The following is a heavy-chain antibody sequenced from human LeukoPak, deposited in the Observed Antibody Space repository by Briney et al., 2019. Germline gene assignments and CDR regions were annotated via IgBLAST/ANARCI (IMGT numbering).Heavy chain of an antibody. CDR3: AREKDDYGDYVAFDI. J-gene: IGHJ3*02. D-gene: IGHD4-17*01. CDR2: IYTSGST. V-gene: IGHV4-4*07. CDR1: GGSISSHY. Sequence: PSETLSLTCTVSGGSISSHYWSWIRQPAGKGLEWIGRIYTSGSTNYNPSLKSRVTMSVDTSKNQFSLKLSSVTAADTAVYYCAREKDDYGDYVAFDIWGQGTMVTVSS.